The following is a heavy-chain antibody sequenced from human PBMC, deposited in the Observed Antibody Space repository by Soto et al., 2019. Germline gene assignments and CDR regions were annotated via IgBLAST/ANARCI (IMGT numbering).Heavy chain of an antibody. Sequence: QVQLVESGGGVVQPGRSLRLSCAASGFTFSSYGMHWVRQAPGKGLEWVAVISYDGSNKYYADSVKGRFTISRDNSKNTLYLQMNSLRAEDTAVYYCAKDPPEQDSSGYYPDYWGQGTLVTVS. CDR2: ISYDGSNK. CDR1: GFTFSSYG. CDR3: AKDPPEQDSSGYYPDY. D-gene: IGHD3-22*01. J-gene: IGHJ4*02. V-gene: IGHV3-30*18.